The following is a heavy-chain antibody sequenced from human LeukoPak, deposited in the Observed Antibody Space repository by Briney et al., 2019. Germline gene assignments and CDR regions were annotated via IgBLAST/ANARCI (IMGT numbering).Heavy chain of an antibody. V-gene: IGHV3-74*01. CDR1: GFTFSNYW. CDR3: ARGAGIVGCTTPFDY. J-gene: IGHJ4*02. CDR2: INTDGTT. D-gene: IGHD1-26*01. Sequence: PGGSLRLSCAASGFTFSNYWMHWVRQTPGKGLVWVSRINTDGTTRYADSVKGGFTISRDNAKNTVYLQMDSLRAEDTAVYYCARGAGIVGCTTPFDYWGQGALVTVSS.